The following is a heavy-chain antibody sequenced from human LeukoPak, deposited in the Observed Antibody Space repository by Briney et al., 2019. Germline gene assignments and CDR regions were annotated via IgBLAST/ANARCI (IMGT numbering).Heavy chain of an antibody. V-gene: IGHV4-61*02. CDR2: IYTSGST. CDR3: AREAPYDFWSGYYTPYFDY. Sequence: PSQTLSLTCTVSGGSISSGSYYWSWIRQAAGKGLEWIGRIYTSGSTNYNPSLKSRVTISVDTSKNQFSLKLSSVTAADTAVYYCAREAPYDFWSGYYTPYFDYWGQGTLVTVSS. CDR1: GGSISSGSYY. D-gene: IGHD3-3*01. J-gene: IGHJ4*02.